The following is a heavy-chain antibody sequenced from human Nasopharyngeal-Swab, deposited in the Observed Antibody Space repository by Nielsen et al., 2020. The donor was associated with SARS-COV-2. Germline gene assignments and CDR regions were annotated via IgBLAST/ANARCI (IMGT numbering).Heavy chain of an antibody. J-gene: IGHJ4*02. Sequence: GESLKISCAASGFTFSSYGMHWVRPAPGKGLEWVAVISYDGSNKYYADSVKGRFTISRDNSKNTLYLQMNSLRAEDTAVYYCARANSSSWSFDYWGQGTLVTVSS. CDR3: ARANSSSWSFDY. CDR2: ISYDGSNK. D-gene: IGHD6-13*01. CDR1: GFTFSSYG. V-gene: IGHV3-30*03.